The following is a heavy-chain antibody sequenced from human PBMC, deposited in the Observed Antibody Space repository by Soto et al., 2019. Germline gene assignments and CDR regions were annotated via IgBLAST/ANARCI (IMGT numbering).Heavy chain of an antibody. D-gene: IGHD1-1*01. CDR1: GFTFSSYG. V-gene: IGHV3-33*01. CDR3: VRDLGNDSDY. J-gene: IGHJ4*02. Sequence: QVQLVESGGGVVQPGRSLGLSCAASGFTFSSYGMHWVRQAPGKGLEWFAIIWYDGTNEDYADSVKGRFTISRDNSKNTLYLQMNSLRTEDTAVYYCVRDLGNDSDYWGQGTLVTVSS. CDR2: IWYDGTNE.